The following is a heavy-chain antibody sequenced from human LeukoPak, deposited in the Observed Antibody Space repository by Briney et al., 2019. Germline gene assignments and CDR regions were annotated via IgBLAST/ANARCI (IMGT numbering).Heavy chain of an antibody. Sequence: GGSLRLSCAASGFTFGSYWMHWVRQAPGKGLEWVSSISSSSSYIYYADSVKGRFTISRDNAKNSLYLQMNSLRAEDTAVYYCARRDQARGYSYGSTAFDYWGQGTLVTVSS. V-gene: IGHV3-21*01. J-gene: IGHJ4*02. CDR2: ISSSSSYI. CDR1: GFTFGSYW. CDR3: ARRDQARGYSYGSTAFDY. D-gene: IGHD5-18*01.